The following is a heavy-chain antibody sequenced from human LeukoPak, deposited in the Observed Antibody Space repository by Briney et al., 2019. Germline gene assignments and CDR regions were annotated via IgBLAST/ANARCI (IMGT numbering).Heavy chain of an antibody. D-gene: IGHD3-10*01. CDR2: IYTSGST. CDR3: ARDGFGENGIDY. V-gene: IGHV4-4*07. J-gene: IGHJ4*02. CDR1: GDSISIDY. Sequence: KTSETLSLTCTVSGDSISIDYWSWIRQPAGKGLEWIGHIYTSGSTDYNPSLKSRVTMSVDTSKNQFSLKLNSVIAADTAVYYCARDGFGENGIDYWGQGILVIVSS.